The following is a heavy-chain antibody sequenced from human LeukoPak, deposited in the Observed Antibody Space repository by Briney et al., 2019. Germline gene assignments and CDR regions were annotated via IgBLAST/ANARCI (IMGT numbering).Heavy chain of an antibody. V-gene: IGHV1-2*02. Sequence: ASVKLSCTASGYTFTGYYMHWVRQAPGQGLEWMGWINPNSGGTNYAQKFQGRVTMTRDTSISTAYMELSRLRSDDTAVYYCARDRSGTGLFDYWGQGTLVTVSS. J-gene: IGHJ4*02. CDR2: INPNSGGT. CDR3: ARDRSGTGLFDY. CDR1: GYTFTGYY. D-gene: IGHD1-7*01.